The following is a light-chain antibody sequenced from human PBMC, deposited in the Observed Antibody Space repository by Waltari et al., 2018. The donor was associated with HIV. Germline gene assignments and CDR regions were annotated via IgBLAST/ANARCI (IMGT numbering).Light chain of an antibody. J-gene: IGKJ1*01. CDR2: ATS. CDR3: QHYGASWT. Sequence: EIVLTQSPGTLSLFLGETVTLFCRASQSVNGHQLAWFHQSFGRAPSLLVYATSSRATGVPERFSGSGSETDFTLSISGLEVEDSGMYYCQHYGASWTFGQGTKVEIK. CDR1: QSVNGHQ. V-gene: IGKV3-20*01.